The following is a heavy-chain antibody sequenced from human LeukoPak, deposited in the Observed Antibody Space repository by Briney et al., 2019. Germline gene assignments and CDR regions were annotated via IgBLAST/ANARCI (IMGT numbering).Heavy chain of an antibody. CDR2: IYTSGST. J-gene: IGHJ6*03. Sequence: SETLSLTCTVSGGSISSYYWSWIRQPAGKGLEWIGRIYTSGSTNYNPSLKSRVTMSVDTSKNQFSLKLSSVTAADTAVYYCARGGRVVVIKSDCYYYMDVWGKGTTVTVSS. CDR1: GGSISSYY. V-gene: IGHV4-4*07. CDR3: ARGGRVVVIKSDCYYYMDV. D-gene: IGHD3-22*01.